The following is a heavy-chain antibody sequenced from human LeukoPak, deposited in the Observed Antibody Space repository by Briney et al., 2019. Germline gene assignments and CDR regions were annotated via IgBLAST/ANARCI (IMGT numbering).Heavy chain of an antibody. CDR2: ISYTGST. CDR1: GGSISSSGYY. D-gene: IGHD3-22*01. CDR3: AAYYYDSSGYLG. V-gene: IGHV4-39*01. Sequence: SETLSLTCTVSGGSISSSGYYWGWNRHPPGKGLEWIGSISYTGSTYYNPSLKSRVTISVDTSKNQFSLKLTSVPAADTAVYYCAAYYYDSSGYLGCGQGTLVTVSS. J-gene: IGHJ4*02.